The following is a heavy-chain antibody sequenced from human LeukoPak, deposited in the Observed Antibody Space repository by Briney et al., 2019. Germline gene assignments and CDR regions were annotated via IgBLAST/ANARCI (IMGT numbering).Heavy chain of an antibody. Sequence: PGGSLRLSCAASGFTFSSYWMHWVRHAPGKALVWVSRINSDGSSTSYADSVESRFTISRDNAKNTLYLQMNSLRAEDTAVYYCAREGAYSSSSLDYWGQGTLVTVSS. CDR2: INSDGSST. V-gene: IGHV3-74*01. J-gene: IGHJ4*02. CDR1: GFTFSSYW. D-gene: IGHD6-6*01. CDR3: AREGAYSSSSLDY.